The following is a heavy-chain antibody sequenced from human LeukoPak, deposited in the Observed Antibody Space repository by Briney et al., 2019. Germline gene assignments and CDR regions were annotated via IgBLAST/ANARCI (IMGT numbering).Heavy chain of an antibody. CDR3: TGHPTDSSAYFNWLDP. D-gene: IGHD3-22*01. CDR2: ISSSGSTI. CDR1: GFTFSSYE. J-gene: IGHJ5*02. V-gene: IGHV3-48*03. Sequence: GGSLRLSCAASGFTFSSYEMNWVRQAPGKGLEWVSYISSSGSTIYYADSVKGRFTISRDNAKNSLYLQMNSLKTEDTAVYYCTGHPTDSSAYFNWLDPWGQGALVTVSS.